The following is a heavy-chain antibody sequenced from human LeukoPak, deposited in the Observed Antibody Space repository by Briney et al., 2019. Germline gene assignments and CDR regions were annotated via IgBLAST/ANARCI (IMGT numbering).Heavy chain of an antibody. CDR3: ARDPRQYYFDY. V-gene: IGHV3-21*01. CDR2: ISSSSSYI. Sequence: GGSLRLSCAASGFTFSSYSMNWVRQAPGKGLEWVSSISSSSSYIYCADSVKGRFTISRDNAKNSLYLQMNSLRAEDTAVYYCARDPRQYYFDYWGQGTLVTVSS. CDR1: GFTFSSYS. D-gene: IGHD1-1*01. J-gene: IGHJ4*02.